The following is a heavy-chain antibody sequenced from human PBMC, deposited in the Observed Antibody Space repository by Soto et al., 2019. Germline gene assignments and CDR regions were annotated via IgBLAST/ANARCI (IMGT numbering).Heavy chain of an antibody. CDR2: IWYDGSNK. CDR1: GFTFSSYG. D-gene: IGHD3-10*01. CDR3: ARERGYSRGYFDY. Sequence: GGSLRLSCAASGFTFSSYGMHWVRQAPGKGLEWVAVIWYDGSNKYYADSVKGRFTISRDNSKNTLYLQMNSLRAEDTAVYYCARERGYSRGYFDYWGQGTLVTVSS. V-gene: IGHV3-33*01. J-gene: IGHJ4*02.